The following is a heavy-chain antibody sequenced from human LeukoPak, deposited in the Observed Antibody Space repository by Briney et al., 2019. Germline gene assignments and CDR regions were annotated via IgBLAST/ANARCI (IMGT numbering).Heavy chain of an antibody. J-gene: IGHJ4*02. CDR2: LYSGGDT. CDR3: ARGATVAGDFDY. V-gene: IGHV3-66*01. Sequence: GGSLRLSCAASGFTFSSYAMRWVRQAPGKGLEWGSVLYSGGDTYYADSVKGRFAISRDSAKNSLYLQMNNLRPDDTAVYYCARGATVAGDFDYWGQGTLVTVSS. D-gene: IGHD6-19*01. CDR1: GFTFSSYA.